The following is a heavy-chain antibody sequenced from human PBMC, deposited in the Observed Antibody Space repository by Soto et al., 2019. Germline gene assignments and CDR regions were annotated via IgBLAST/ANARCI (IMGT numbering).Heavy chain of an antibody. J-gene: IGHJ3*02. D-gene: IGHD3-22*01. CDR3: ASRMIAVVLDAFEI. CDR1: GFTFSTYS. V-gene: IGHV3-48*01. Sequence: GGSLRLSCAASGFTFSTYSMNWVRQAPGKGLEWVSYISSSSSNIYYTDSVRGRFTVSRDNSKNLLYLQMNSLRAEDTAVYYCASRMIAVVLDAFEIWGQGTMVTVSS. CDR2: ISSSSSNI.